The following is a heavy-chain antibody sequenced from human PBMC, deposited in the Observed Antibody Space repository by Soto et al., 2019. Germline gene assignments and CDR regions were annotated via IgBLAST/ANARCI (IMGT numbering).Heavy chain of an antibody. CDR2: INPNSGGT. CDR3: ATGKIENRAYYDFWSGYYGMDV. D-gene: IGHD3-3*01. Sequence: ASVKVSCKASGYTFTGCYMHWVRQAPGQGLEWMGWINPNSGGTNYAQKFQGGVTMTRDTSISTAYMELSRLRSDDTAVYYCATGKIENRAYYDFWSGYYGMDVWGQGTTVTVSS. CDR1: GYTFTGCY. J-gene: IGHJ6*02. V-gene: IGHV1-2*02.